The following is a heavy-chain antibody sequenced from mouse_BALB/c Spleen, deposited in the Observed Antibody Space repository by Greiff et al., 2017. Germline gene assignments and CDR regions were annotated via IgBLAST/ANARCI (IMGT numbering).Heavy chain of an antibody. D-gene: IGHD2-4*01. CDR1: GFNIKDTY. CDR3: AREGMITSAWFAY. CDR2: IDPANGNT. J-gene: IGHJ3*01. V-gene: IGHV14-3*02. Sequence: VHVKQSGAELVKPGASVKLSCTASGFNIKDTYMHWVKQRPEQGLEWIGRIDPANGNTKYDPKFQGKATITADTSSNTAYLQLSSLTSEDTAVYYCAREGMITSAWFAYWGPGTLVTVSA.